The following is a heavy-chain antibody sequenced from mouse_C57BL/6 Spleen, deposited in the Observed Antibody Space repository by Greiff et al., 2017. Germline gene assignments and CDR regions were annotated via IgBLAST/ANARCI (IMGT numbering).Heavy chain of an antibody. CDR3: AKGGEGAMDY. CDR2: IWRGGST. J-gene: IGHJ4*01. Sequence: QVQLQQSGPGLVQPSQSLSKTCTVSGFSLTSYGVHWVRQSTGKGLEWLGVIWRGGSTDYNAAFMSRLRLTKDNSKSQVFVKMNSLQADDTAIYYCAKGGEGAMDYWCQGTSVTVSS. CDR1: GFSLTSYG. D-gene: IGHD1-1*02. V-gene: IGHV2-5*01.